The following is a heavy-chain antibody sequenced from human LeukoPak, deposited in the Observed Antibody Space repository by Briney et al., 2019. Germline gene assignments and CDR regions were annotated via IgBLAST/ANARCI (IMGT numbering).Heavy chain of an antibody. Sequence: PGGSLRLSCAASGFTFSTFWMSWVRQAPGKGLEWVANINQDGSEKYYVDSVEGRFTISRDNGKNSLYLQMNSLRAEDTAVYYCARGVGMATISYWGQGTLVTVSS. J-gene: IGHJ4*02. V-gene: IGHV3-7*03. D-gene: IGHD5-24*01. CDR1: GFTFSTFW. CDR3: ARGVGMATISY. CDR2: INQDGSEK.